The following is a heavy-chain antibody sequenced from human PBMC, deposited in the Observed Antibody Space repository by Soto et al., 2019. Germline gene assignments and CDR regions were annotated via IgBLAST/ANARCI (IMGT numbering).Heavy chain of an antibody. V-gene: IGHV3-30-3*01. Sequence: GGSLRLSCAASGFTFSSYAMHWVRQAPGKGLEWVAVISYDGSNKYYADSVKGRFTISRDNSKNTLYLQMNSLIAEDTAVYYCARDRPVPGSGLWFGELPNYYYYGMDVWGQGTTVTVSS. CDR1: GFTFSSYA. CDR3: ARDRPVPGSGLWFGELPNYYYYGMDV. J-gene: IGHJ6*02. CDR2: ISYDGSNK. D-gene: IGHD3-10*01.